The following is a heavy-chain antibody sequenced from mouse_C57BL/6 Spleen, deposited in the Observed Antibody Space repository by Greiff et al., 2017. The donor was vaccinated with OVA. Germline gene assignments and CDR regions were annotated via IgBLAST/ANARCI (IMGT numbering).Heavy chain of an antibody. Sequence: LVESGGGLVKPGGSLKLSCAASGFTFSSYAMSWVRQTPEKRLEWVATISYGGSYTYYPDNVKGRFTISRDNAKNNLYLQMSHLKSEDTAMYYCARDPVTTVAHWYFDVWGTGTTVTVSS. J-gene: IGHJ1*03. D-gene: IGHD1-1*01. CDR2: ISYGGSYT. CDR1: GFTFSSYA. V-gene: IGHV5-4*01. CDR3: ARDPVTTVAHWYFDV.